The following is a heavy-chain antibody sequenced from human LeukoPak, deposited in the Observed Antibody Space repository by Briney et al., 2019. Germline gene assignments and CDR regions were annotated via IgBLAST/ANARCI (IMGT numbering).Heavy chain of an antibody. Sequence: GGSLRLSCAASGFTFSSYTMNWVRQAPGKGLEWVSSISSSSSYMYYADSVKGRFTISRDNAKNSLYLQLNTLRAEDTAVYYCARDRDVPAIGMDVWGQGTTVTVSS. CDR3: ARDRDVPAIGMDV. V-gene: IGHV3-21*06. J-gene: IGHJ6*02. CDR1: GFTFSSYT. CDR2: ISSSSSYM.